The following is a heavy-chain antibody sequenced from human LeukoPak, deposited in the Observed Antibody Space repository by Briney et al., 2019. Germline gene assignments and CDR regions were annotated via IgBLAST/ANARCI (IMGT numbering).Heavy chain of an antibody. CDR1: GCIFSSYS. CDR2: VSSSSTYI. Sequence: GGSLRLSCAASGCIFSSYSMNWVRQPPGKGLEWVSSVSSSSTYIYYADSVKGRFTISRDNAKNSLYLQMNSLRGEDTAVYYCERGLDCSRTSCAAADWFDPWGQGTLVTVSS. J-gene: IGHJ5*02. CDR3: ERGLDCSRTSCAAADWFDP. V-gene: IGHV3-21*01. D-gene: IGHD2-2*01.